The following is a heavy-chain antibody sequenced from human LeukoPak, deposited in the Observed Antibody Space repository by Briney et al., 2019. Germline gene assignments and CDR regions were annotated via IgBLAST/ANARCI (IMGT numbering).Heavy chain of an antibody. D-gene: IGHD6-19*01. CDR3: ARGKYSSGWFDY. Sequence: PGGSLRLSCAASGFTFSIYAMTWVRQAPGKGLEWVSGISGSDGSTNYADSVKGRFTISRDNSKNTLYLQMNSLRAEDTAVYYCARGKYSSGWFDYWGQGTLVTVSS. CDR1: GFTFSIYA. V-gene: IGHV3-23*01. CDR2: ISGSDGST. J-gene: IGHJ4*02.